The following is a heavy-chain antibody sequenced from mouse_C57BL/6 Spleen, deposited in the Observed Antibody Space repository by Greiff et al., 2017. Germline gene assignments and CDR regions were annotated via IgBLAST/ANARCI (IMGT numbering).Heavy chain of an antibody. CDR2: IDPSDSYT. CDR1: GYTFTSYW. Sequence: QVQLQQPGAELVMPGASVKLSCKASGYTFTSYWMHWVKQRPGQGLEWIGEIDPSDSYTNYNQKFKGKSTLTVDKSSSTAYMQLSSLTSEDSAVYYCASEAYFDYWGQGTTLTVSS. J-gene: IGHJ2*01. V-gene: IGHV1-69*01. CDR3: ASEAYFDY.